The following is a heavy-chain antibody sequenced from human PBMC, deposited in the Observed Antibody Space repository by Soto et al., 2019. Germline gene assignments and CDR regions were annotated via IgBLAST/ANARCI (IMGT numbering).Heavy chain of an antibody. CDR3: AHRRPYSRGWNEGPPGP. D-gene: IGHD6-25*01. CDR1: GFSLSTSGVG. CDR2: IYWDDDK. V-gene: IGHV2-5*02. Sequence: QITLKESGPTLVKPTQTLTLTCTFSGFSLSTSGVGVGWIRQSPGKALEWLAFIYWDDDKRYSPSLNNRLTTAKDTAKNQVVLTMTNMDPVDTATYSCAHRRPYSRGWNEGPPGPWGQATLVPVSS. J-gene: IGHJ5*02.